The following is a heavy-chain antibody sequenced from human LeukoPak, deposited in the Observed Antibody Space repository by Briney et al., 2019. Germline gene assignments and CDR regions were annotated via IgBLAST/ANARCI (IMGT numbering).Heavy chain of an antibody. CDR2: INTNTGNP. CDR3: ARGAVAGEGRVWFDP. CDR1: GYTFTSYA. J-gene: IGHJ5*02. V-gene: IGHV7-4-1*02. Sequence: ASVKVSCKASGYTFTSYAMNWVRQAPGQGLEWMGWINTNTGNPTYAQGFAGRFVFSLDTSVSTAYLQISSLKAEDTAVYYCARGAVAGEGRVWFDPWGQGTLVTVSS. D-gene: IGHD6-19*01.